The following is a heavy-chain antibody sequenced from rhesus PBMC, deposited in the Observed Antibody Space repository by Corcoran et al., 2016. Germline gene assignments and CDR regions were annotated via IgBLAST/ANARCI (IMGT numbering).Heavy chain of an antibody. V-gene: IGHV4-122*02. D-gene: IGHD6-31*01. CDR2: ITYRGSP. CDR1: GYSISSGYY. Sequence: QVQLQESGPGLVTPSETLSLTCAVSGYSISSGYYWSWIRQPPGKGLEWIEYITYRGSPSYNTSLKSRVTISKDTSKNQFSLKLISVTAADTAVYFWATWALYTSGLYGVYWGQGVLVTVAS. J-gene: IGHJ4*01. CDR3: ATWALYTSGLYGVY.